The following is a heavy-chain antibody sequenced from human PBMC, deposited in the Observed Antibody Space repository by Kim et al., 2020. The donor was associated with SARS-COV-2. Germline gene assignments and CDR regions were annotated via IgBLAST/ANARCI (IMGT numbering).Heavy chain of an antibody. Sequence: GGSLRLSCAASGFTFSSYAMSWVRQAPGKGLEWVSAISGSGGSTYYADSVKGRFTISRDNSKNTLYLQMNSLRAEDTAVYYCAKDGKYDFWSGYYHRVYWGQGTPVTVSS. V-gene: IGHV3-23*01. CDR1: GFTFSSYA. D-gene: IGHD3-3*01. CDR3: AKDGKYDFWSGYYHRVY. J-gene: IGHJ4*02. CDR2: ISGSGGST.